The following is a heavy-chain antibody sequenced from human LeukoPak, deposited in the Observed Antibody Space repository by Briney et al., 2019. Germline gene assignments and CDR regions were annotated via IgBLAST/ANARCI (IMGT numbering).Heavy chain of an antibody. J-gene: IGHJ6*02. Sequence: GGSLRLSCAASGFSFRGVWMTWVRQAPGKGLQWVASIKQDGSDSYHVDSVKGRFTISRDNAKNSLFLQMSNLRADDTAVYYCAKNIAAPGRVHYQYYAMDEWGQGTTVTVSS. D-gene: IGHD6-25*01. CDR2: IKQDGSDS. V-gene: IGHV3-7*01. CDR3: AKNIAAPGRVHYQYYAMDE. CDR1: GFSFRGVW.